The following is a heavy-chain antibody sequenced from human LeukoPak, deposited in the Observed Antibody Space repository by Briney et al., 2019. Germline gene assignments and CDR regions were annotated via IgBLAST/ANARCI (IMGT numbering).Heavy chain of an antibody. CDR1: GFKFNDYA. CDR3: TRRRDDRAAFDV. J-gene: IGHJ3*01. CDR2: ISWNGGIM. V-gene: IGHV3-9*01. Sequence: SLRLSCAASGFKFNDYAMHWVRQGPGKGLEWVSGISWNGGIMTYADSVKGQFTISRDNAKQFVYLQMNSLRVEDTALYYCTRRRDDRAAFDVWGQGTMVTVSS. D-gene: IGHD1-1*01.